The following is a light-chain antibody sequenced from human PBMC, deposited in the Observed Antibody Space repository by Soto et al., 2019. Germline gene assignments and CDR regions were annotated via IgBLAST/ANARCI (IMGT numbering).Light chain of an antibody. V-gene: IGKV3-15*01. CDR1: QSVSSN. J-gene: IGKJ2*01. CDR2: GAS. CDR3: QQYDNWPLYT. Sequence: EIVMTQSPATLSVSPGERATLSCRASQSVSSNLAWYRQKPGQAPRLLIYGASTRATGIPARFSCSGSGTEFTLTINSLQSEDFAVYYCQQYDNWPLYTFGQGTKLEIK.